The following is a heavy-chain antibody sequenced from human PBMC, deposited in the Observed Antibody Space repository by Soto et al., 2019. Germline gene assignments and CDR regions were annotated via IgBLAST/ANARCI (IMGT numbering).Heavy chain of an antibody. Sequence: PSETLSLTCTVSGGSISSSSYYWGWIRQPPGKGLEWIGSIYYSGSTYYNPSLKSRVTISVDTSKNQFSLKLSSVTAADTAVYYCARRGSVSYVNSDSWGQGTLVTVSS. CDR3: ARRGSVSYVNSDS. CDR1: GGSISSSSYY. CDR2: IYYSGST. V-gene: IGHV4-39*01. D-gene: IGHD5-18*01. J-gene: IGHJ4*02.